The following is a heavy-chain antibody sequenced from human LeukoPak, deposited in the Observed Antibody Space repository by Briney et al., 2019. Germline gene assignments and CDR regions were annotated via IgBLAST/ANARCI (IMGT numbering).Heavy chain of an antibody. V-gene: IGHV4-39*07. CDR1: GGSISSSSYY. CDR2: VYYSGST. J-gene: IGHJ5*02. CDR3: ARGLGRGLYSKRWFDP. Sequence: SETLSLTCTVSGGSISSSSYYWGWIRQPPGKGLEWIGSVYYSGSTYYSPSLKSRVTISVDTSKNQFSLKLSSVTAADTAVYYCARGLGRGLYSKRWFDPWGQGTLVTVSS. D-gene: IGHD4-11*01.